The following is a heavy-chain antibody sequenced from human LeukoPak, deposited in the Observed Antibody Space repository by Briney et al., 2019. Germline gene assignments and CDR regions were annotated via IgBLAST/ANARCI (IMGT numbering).Heavy chain of an antibody. CDR3: AKRVVIRSTDYFYYYIRV. D-gene: IGHD3-3*01. J-gene: IGHJ6*03. CDR2: IRYNGDNK. V-gene: IGHV3-30*02. CDR1: GFSFSDYG. Sequence: GGSLRLSCEASGFSFSDYGMHWVRQAPGKGLEWVAFIRYNGDNKYYADSVKGRFTVSRDNSQSTLYLQMNSLRVEDTAVYYCAKRVVIRSTDYFYYYIRVWGKGTTVTVSS.